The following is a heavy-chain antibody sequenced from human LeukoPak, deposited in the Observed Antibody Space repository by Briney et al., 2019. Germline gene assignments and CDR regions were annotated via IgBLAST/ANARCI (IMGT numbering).Heavy chain of an antibody. V-gene: IGHV4-59*01. D-gene: IGHD3-10*01. CDR2: IYYSGST. CDR3: ARDDDYYGSGSPTD. Sequence: SETLSLTCPVSGGSISSYFWSWIRQPPGKGLEWIGHIYYSGSTNHNPSLKSRVTISVDTSKNQFSLKLSSVTAADMAVYYRARDDDYYGSGSPTDWGQGTLVTVSS. CDR1: GGSISSYF. J-gene: IGHJ4*02.